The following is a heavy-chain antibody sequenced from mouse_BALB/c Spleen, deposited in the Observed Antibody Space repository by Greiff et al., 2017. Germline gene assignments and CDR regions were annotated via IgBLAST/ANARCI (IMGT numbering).Heavy chain of an antibody. CDR2: ISSGGSYT. D-gene: IGHD2-14*01. CDR3: ARHGEVRRAGNY. V-gene: IGHV5-9-3*01. Sequence: EVMLVESGGGLVKPGGSLKLSCAASGFTFSSYAMSWVRQTPEKRLEWVATISSGGSYTYYPDSVKGRFTISRDNAKNTLYLQMSSLRSEDTAMYYCARHGEVRRAGNYWGQGTLVTVSA. CDR1: GFTFSSYA. J-gene: IGHJ3*01.